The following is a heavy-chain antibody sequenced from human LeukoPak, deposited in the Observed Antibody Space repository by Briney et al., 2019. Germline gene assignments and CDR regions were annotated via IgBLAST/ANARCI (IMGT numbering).Heavy chain of an antibody. D-gene: IGHD3-10*01. CDR2: INPSGGST. CDR3: ARGGITMVRGVIILFDP. J-gene: IGHJ5*02. V-gene: IGHV1-46*01. Sequence: ASVKVSCKASGYTFTSYYMHWVRQAPGQGLEWMGIINPSGGSTSYAQKFQGRVTMTRDMSTSTVYMELSSLRSEDTAVYYCARGGITMVRGVIILFDPWGQGTLVTVSS. CDR1: GYTFTSYY.